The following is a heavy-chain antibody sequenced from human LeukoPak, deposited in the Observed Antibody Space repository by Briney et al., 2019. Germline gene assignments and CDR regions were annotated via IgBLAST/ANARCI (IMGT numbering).Heavy chain of an antibody. V-gene: IGHV3-21*01. Sequence: PSETLSLTCAVYGGSFSGYYWSWIRQPPGKGLEWVSSISSSSSYIYYADSVKGRFTISRDNAKNSLYLQMNSLRAEDTAVYYCARDKEADYWGQGTLVTVSS. CDR1: GGSFSGYY. CDR2: ISSSSSYI. J-gene: IGHJ4*02. CDR3: ARDKEADY.